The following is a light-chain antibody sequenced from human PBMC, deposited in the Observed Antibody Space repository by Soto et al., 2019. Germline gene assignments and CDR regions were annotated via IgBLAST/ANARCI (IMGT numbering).Light chain of an antibody. V-gene: IGKV3-15*01. CDR3: HQYYTWPRT. CDR2: GES. J-gene: IGKJ1*01. CDR1: QTVTTD. Sequence: IAMTQSPVTLSVSTGERATLSCRSSQTVTTDLAWYQTKTGQAPRLDIHGESTRATDFTDRFIGRLSGKEFNLNISSLQSEDIAVYYGHQYYTWPRTFGQGTKVDIK.